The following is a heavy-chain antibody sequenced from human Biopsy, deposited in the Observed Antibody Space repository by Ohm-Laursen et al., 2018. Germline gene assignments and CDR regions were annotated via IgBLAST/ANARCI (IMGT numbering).Heavy chain of an antibody. D-gene: IGHD3-10*01. CDR3: ATDGAGSYNEN. CDR1: GFTVSRNY. V-gene: IGHV3-53*01. Sequence: SLRLSCAASGFTVSRNYMTWVRQAPGKGLEWVSVIDSGGYTHYTDSVKGRFTISRDNSKNTLYLQMNNLSAEDTAVYYCATDGAGSYNENWGQGTLVSVSS. CDR2: IDSGGYT. J-gene: IGHJ4*02.